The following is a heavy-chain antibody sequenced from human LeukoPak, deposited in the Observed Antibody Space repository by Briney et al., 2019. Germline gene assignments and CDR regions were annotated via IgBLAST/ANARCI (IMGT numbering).Heavy chain of an antibody. V-gene: IGHV4-30-4*08. J-gene: IGHJ5*02. D-gene: IGHD2-2*01. CDR3: ASADCSDTRCSGANWFDP. Sequence: PSQTLSLTCTVSGGSISRGDYYWSWIRQSPGKGLEWIGYIYYSGSTYYYNPSLKSRITISVDTSKNQFSLKLSSVTAADTAIYYGASADCSDTRCSGANWFDPWGQGTLVTVSS. CDR2: IYYSGSTY. CDR1: GGSISRGDYY.